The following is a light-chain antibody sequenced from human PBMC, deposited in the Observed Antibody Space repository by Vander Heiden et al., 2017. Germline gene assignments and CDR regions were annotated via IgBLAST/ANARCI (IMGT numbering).Light chain of an antibody. CDR2: QDS. V-gene: IGLV3-1*01. CDR3: QAWDSSTAVV. CDR1: KLGDKY. Sequence: SYELTQPPSVSVSPGQTASIPCSGAKLGDKYACWYQQTPGQSPVLVSYQDSKRPSGIPERFSGSNSGNTATLTISGTQAMDEADYYCQAWDSSTAVVFGGGTKLTVL. J-gene: IGLJ2*01.